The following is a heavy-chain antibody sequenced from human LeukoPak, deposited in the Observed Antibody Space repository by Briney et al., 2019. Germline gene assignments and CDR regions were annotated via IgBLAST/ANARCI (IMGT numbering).Heavy chain of an antibody. CDR2: INAGNGNT. V-gene: IGHV1-3*01. CDR1: GYTFTSYA. J-gene: IGHJ5*02. D-gene: IGHD3-10*01. CDR3: ARAFRGFNFNNWFDP. Sequence: ASVKVSCKASGYTFTSYAMHWVRQAPGQRSEGMGWINAGNGNTKYSQKFQGRVTITRDTSASTAYMELSSLRSEDTAVYYCARAFRGFNFNNWFDPWGQGTLVTVSS.